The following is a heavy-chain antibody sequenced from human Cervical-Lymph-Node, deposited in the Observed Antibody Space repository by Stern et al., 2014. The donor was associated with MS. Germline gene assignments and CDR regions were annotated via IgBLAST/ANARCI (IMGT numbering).Heavy chain of an antibody. Sequence: EVQLVESGGGLVRPGGSLRLSCAASGFTFNSYWRSWSWVRQAPGKGLEWVAKINQDGSEKYYVDSVKGRFTISRDNAKNSLYLQMSGLMVEDTAVYYCAREGEAMIVVDNIQPTSWYFDLWGRGTLVTVSS. CDR3: AREGEAMIVVDNIQPTSWYFDL. CDR2: INQDGSEK. J-gene: IGHJ2*01. D-gene: IGHD3-22*01. CDR1: GFTFNSYW. V-gene: IGHV3-7*01.